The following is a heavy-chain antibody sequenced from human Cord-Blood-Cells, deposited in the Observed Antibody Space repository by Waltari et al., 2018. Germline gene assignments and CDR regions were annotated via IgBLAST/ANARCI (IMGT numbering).Heavy chain of an antibody. D-gene: IGHD2-2*01. CDR2: IYTSGST. V-gene: IGHV4-4*07. J-gene: IGHJ2*01. CDR3: ARDLGIVVVPAANPNWYFDL. Sequence: QVQLQESGPGLVKPSETLSLTCPVSGGSISSYYWSWIRQPAGKGLEWIGRIYTSGSTNYNPSLKSRVTMSVDTSKNQFSLELSCVTAADTAVYYCARDLGIVVVPAANPNWYFDLWGRGTLVTVSS. CDR1: GGSISSYY.